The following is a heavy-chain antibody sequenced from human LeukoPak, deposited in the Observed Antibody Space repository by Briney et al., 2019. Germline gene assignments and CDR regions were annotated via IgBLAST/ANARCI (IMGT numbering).Heavy chain of an antibody. CDR2: ISGSGGKT. CDR1: GITFSTYA. J-gene: IGHJ4*02. V-gene: IGHV3-23*01. D-gene: IGHD3-22*01. CDR3: AKSRARREDSSGSIDY. Sequence: GGSLRLSCVASGITFSTYAMAWARQAPGKGLEWASAISGSGGKTYYADSVKGRFTISRDNSKNTLYLQMNSLSDDDAAIYFCAKSRARREDSSGSIDYWGQGTLVTVSS.